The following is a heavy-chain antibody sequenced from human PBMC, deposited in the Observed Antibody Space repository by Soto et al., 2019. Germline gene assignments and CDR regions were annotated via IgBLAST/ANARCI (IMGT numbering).Heavy chain of an antibody. D-gene: IGHD3-3*01. CDR3: AKEVRWFLEPGPVNY. CDR1: RFTFSSYA. J-gene: IGHJ4*02. Sequence: PGGSLRLSCAASRFTFSSYAMSWVRQAPGKGLEWVSAISGSGGSTYYADSVKGRFTISRDNSKNTLYLQMNSLRAEDTAVYYCAKEVRWFLEPGPVNYWGQGTLVTVSS. V-gene: IGHV3-23*01. CDR2: ISGSGGST.